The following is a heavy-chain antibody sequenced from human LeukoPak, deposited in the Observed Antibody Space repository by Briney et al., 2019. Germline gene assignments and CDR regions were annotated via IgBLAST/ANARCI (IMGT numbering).Heavy chain of an antibody. CDR1: GYTFTDHY. J-gene: IGHJ3*02. Sequence: ASVKVSCKASGYTFTDHYMHWVRQAPGKGLEWMGGFDPEDGETIYAQKFQGRVTMTEDTSTDTAYMELSSLRSEDTAVYYCATVGPVVVYKTDAFDIWGQGTMVTVSS. V-gene: IGHV1-24*01. D-gene: IGHD2-8*02. CDR2: FDPEDGET. CDR3: ATVGPVVVYKTDAFDI.